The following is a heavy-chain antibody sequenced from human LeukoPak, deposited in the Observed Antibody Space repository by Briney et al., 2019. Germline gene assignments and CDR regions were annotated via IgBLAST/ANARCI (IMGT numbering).Heavy chain of an antibody. D-gene: IGHD3-22*01. CDR2: FYYSGST. V-gene: IGHV4-59*08. Sequence: SETLSLTCTVSGGSISSYYWSWIRQPPGKGLEWIGYFYYSGSTNYNPSLKSRSTISVDTSKNQFSLKLSPVTAADTAVYYCARHQFRGYYYERGGFAFDIWGQGTMVTV. CDR3: ARHQFRGYYYERGGFAFDI. CDR1: GGSISSYY. J-gene: IGHJ3*02.